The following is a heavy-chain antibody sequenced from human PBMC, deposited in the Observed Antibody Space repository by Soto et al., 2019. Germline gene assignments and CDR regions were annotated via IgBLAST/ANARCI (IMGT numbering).Heavy chain of an antibody. CDR2: IFSNDEK. V-gene: IGHV2-26*01. CDR3: ARIPYLHSSLYYFDY. CDR1: GFSLSNARMG. J-gene: IGHJ4*02. D-gene: IGHD6-13*01. Sequence: QVTLKESGPVLVKPTETLTLTCTVSGFSLSNARMGVSWIRQPPGKALEWLAHIFSNDEKSYSTSLKSRLTISKDTSKSQVVLTMTNMDPVDTATYYSARIPYLHSSLYYFDYWGQGTLVTVSS.